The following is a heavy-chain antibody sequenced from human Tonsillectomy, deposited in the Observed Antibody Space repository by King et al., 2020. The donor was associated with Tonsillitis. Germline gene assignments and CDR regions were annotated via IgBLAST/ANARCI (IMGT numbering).Heavy chain of an antibody. V-gene: IGHV3-30*18. CDR2: ISYDGSNK. Sequence: VQLVESGGGVVQPGRSLRLSCAASGFTFSNYGMHWVRQAPGEGLEWVAVISYDGSNKYYADSVKGRFTISRDNSKNTLYLQMNSVRAEDTAVYYCAKDGYDFWSGYSPFYFDCWGQGALVTVSS. D-gene: IGHD3-3*01. CDR3: AKDGYDFWSGYSPFYFDC. CDR1: GFTFSNYG. J-gene: IGHJ4*02.